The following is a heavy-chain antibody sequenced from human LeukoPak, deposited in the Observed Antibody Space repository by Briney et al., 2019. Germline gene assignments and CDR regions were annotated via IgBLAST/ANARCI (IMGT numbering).Heavy chain of an antibody. J-gene: IGHJ6*03. V-gene: IGHV4-4*09. Sequence: PSETLPHTCTVSGGSICTYYWSWIRQSPGKGGGWIEIIYMTGTRYNPYLQSRVTISVDRSRNQFSLKMSSATAADTAVYYCARHTGGGIEDMDVWSKGKKIIVSS. CDR2: IYMTGT. CDR1: GGSICTYY. CDR3: ARHTGGGIEDMDV. D-gene: IGHD3-16*02.